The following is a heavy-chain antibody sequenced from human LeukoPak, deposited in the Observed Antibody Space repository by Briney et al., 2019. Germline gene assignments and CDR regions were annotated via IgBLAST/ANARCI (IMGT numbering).Heavy chain of an antibody. D-gene: IGHD3-22*01. CDR1: GYTFTNYG. CDR3: AKDRLTYYDSSGPIDY. Sequence: GASVTVSCKSSGYTFTNYGVTWVGQAPGQGLEWMGWISGHNGNTNYAQNLQGRVTMTTDTSTTTASLELRSLRSDDTAVYYCAKDRLTYYDSSGPIDYWGQGTLVTVSS. J-gene: IGHJ4*02. CDR2: ISGHNGNT. V-gene: IGHV1-18*01.